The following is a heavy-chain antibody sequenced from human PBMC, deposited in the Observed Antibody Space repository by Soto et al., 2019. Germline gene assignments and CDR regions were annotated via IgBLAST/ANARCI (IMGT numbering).Heavy chain of an antibody. Sequence: EVQLVESGGGLVKPGGSLRLSCAASGFTFSNAWMSWVRQAPGKGLEWVGRIKSKTDGGTTDYAAPVKGRFTISRDDSKNTLYLQMNSLKTEDTAVYYCTTDPPYGDPRDLAYWGQGTLVTVSS. V-gene: IGHV3-15*01. CDR2: IKSKTDGGTT. D-gene: IGHD4-17*01. CDR3: TTDPPYGDPRDLAY. CDR1: GFTFSNAW. J-gene: IGHJ4*02.